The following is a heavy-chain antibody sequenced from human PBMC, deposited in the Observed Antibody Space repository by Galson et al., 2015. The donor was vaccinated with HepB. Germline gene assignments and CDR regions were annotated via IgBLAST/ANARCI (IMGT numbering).Heavy chain of an antibody. Sequence: SLRLSCAASGFTFSSYGMHWVRQAPGKGLEWVAVIWYDGSNKYYADSVKGRFTISRDNSKNTLYLQMNSLRAEDTAVYYCARDQSRYSSGWSVIDYWGQGTLVTVSS. CDR1: GFTFSSYG. D-gene: IGHD6-19*01. CDR2: IWYDGSNK. V-gene: IGHV3-33*01. CDR3: ARDQSRYSSGWSVIDY. J-gene: IGHJ4*02.